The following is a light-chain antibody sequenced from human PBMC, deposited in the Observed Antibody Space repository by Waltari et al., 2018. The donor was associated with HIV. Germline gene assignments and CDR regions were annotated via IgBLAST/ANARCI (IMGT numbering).Light chain of an antibody. J-gene: IGKJ4*01. CDR2: HTS. Sequence: EIVLTQSPVTLSLSPGQRATLSCRASQSIASQLAWYQQKPGQSPRLLVYHTSNRATGIPARFSGSGSGTDFTLAISSLEPEDFAVYYCQQRYNWPLTFGGGTKVEIK. CDR1: QSIASQ. V-gene: IGKV3-11*01. CDR3: QQRYNWPLT.